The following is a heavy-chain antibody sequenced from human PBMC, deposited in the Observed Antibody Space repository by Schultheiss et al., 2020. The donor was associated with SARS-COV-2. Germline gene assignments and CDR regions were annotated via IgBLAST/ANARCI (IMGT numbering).Heavy chain of an antibody. CDR3: AREGGSYLADAFDI. Sequence: SETLSLTCAVYGGSFSGYYWSWIRQPPGKGLEWIGEVHHSGSTNYNPSLKSRVTISVDKSKNQFSLKLSSVTAADTAVYYCAREGGSYLADAFDIWGQGTMVTVSS. CDR1: GGSFSGYY. J-gene: IGHJ3*02. D-gene: IGHD1-26*01. V-gene: IGHV4-34*01. CDR2: VHHSGST.